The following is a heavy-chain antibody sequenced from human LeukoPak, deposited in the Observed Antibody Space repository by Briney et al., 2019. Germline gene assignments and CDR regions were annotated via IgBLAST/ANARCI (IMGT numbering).Heavy chain of an antibody. J-gene: IGHJ5*02. CDR1: GYTFNKHG. D-gene: IGHD2-15*01. Sequence: VASVKVSCKASGYTFNKHGISWVRQAPGQGLEWMGWINTYTGNPTYAQGFTGRFVFSLDTSVSTAYLQISSLGADDTAVYYCARAGQCSGGTCNEWLDPWGQGTLVTVSS. CDR2: INTYTGNP. V-gene: IGHV7-4-1*02. CDR3: ARAGQCSGGTCNEWLDP.